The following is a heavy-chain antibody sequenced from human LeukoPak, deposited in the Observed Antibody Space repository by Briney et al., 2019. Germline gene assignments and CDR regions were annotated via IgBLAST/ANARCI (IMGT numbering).Heavy chain of an antibody. V-gene: IGHV4-61*02. J-gene: IGHJ4*02. CDR2: IYTSGST. Sequence: PSETLSLTCTVSGASISSGSYYWSWIRQPAGKGLEWIGRIYTSGSTNSNPSLKSRVTISVDTSKNQFSLKLSSVTAADTAVYYCARDVRDCSGGSCYRPFDYWGQGTLVTVSS. CDR3: ARDVRDCSGGSCYRPFDY. CDR1: GASISSGSYY. D-gene: IGHD2-15*01.